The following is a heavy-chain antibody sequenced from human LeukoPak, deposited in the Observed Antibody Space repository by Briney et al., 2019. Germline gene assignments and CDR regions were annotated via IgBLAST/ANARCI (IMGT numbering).Heavy chain of an antibody. D-gene: IGHD2-15*01. CDR2: MNPNSGNT. CDR3: ARSRVPAGKYCSGGSCYGGFDY. V-gene: IGHV1-8*01. CDR1: GYTFTSYD. J-gene: IGHJ4*02. Sequence: ASVKVSCKASGYTFTSYDINWVRQATGQGLEWMGWMNPNSGNTGYAQKFQGRVTITRDTSASTAYMELSSLRSEDTAVYYCARSRVPAGKYCSGGSCYGGFDYWGQGTLVTVPS.